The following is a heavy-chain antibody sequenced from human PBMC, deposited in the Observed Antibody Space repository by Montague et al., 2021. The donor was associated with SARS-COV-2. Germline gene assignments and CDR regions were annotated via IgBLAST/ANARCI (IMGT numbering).Heavy chain of an antibody. CDR3: ARWVPQTLTLIGLRGKSASDY. D-gene: IGHD4-23*01. V-gene: IGHV4-34*01. J-gene: IGHJ4*02. Sequence: SETLSLTCAVYGGSFSGYYWTWIRQSPGKGLEWIASINHSGSTNYNSHPSLRSRVSISVDTSKVQFSLTFTSVTAADTGVYYCARWVPQTLTLIGLRGKSASDYWGQGTLVTVSS. CDR1: GGSFSGYY. CDR2: INHSGST.